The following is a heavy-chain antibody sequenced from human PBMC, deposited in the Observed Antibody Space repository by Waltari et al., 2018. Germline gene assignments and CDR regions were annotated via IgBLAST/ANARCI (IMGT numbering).Heavy chain of an antibody. CDR1: GFIFNNYA. Sequence: EVQVLESGGGLVQPGGSLRLTCAASGFIFNNYAINWVRQAPGKGLECVAGINGYCDKTYYAESVKGRFTLSRDNARNTLSLQMNSLRAEDTAVYYCAKAHFYDTSGYIEHWGQGTLVTVSS. J-gene: IGHJ5*02. CDR2: INGYCDKT. D-gene: IGHD3-22*01. V-gene: IGHV3-23*01. CDR3: AKAHFYDTSGYIEH.